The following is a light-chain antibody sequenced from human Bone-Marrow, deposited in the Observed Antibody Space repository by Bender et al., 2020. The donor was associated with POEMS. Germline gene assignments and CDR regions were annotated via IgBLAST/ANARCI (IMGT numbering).Light chain of an antibody. CDR1: SSDVETYNL. J-gene: IGLJ3*02. V-gene: IGLV2-14*02. CDR3: QSYDNSLGGWV. CDR2: EGT. Sequence: QSALTQPASVSGSPGQSITISCTATSSDVETYNLVSWYQQHPGKAPKLIIYEGTKRPSGVSSRFSGSKSGNTASLTISGLQAEDEADYYCQSYDNSLGGWVFGGGTKLTVL.